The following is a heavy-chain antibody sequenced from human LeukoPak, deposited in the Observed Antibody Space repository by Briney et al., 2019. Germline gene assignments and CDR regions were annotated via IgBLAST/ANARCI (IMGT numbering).Heavy chain of an antibody. CDR2: IYYGGST. V-gene: IGHV4-39*07. CDR3: ASLSSGQLALDY. CDR1: GGSISSSHY. J-gene: IGHJ4*02. Sequence: SETLSLTCTVSGGSISSSHYWDWIRQPPGKGLEWVGSIYYGGSTYYNPSLKTRVTMSVDTSTNQFSLKLSSVTAADTAVYYCASLSSGQLALDYWGQGTLVTVSS. D-gene: IGHD3-10*01.